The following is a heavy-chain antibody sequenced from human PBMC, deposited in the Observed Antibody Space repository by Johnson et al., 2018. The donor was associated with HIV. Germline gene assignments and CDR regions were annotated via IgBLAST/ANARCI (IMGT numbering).Heavy chain of an antibody. CDR2: IRYDGSNK. J-gene: IGHJ3*02. Sequence: QVQLVESGGGVVQPGGSLRLSCAASGFTFSSYGMHWVRQAPGKGLEWVAFIRYDGSNKYYADSVKGRFTISRDNSNNTLYLQMNSLRAEDTAVYYCAKPNTVTTFGPPNDAFDIWGQGTMVTVSS. V-gene: IGHV3-30*02. CDR1: GFTFSSYG. CDR3: AKPNTVTTFGPPNDAFDI. D-gene: IGHD4-11*01.